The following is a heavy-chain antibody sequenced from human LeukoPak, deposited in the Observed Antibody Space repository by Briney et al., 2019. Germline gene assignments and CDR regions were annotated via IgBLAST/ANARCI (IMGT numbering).Heavy chain of an antibody. CDR1: GFTFSSYA. CDR2: ISYDGSNK. D-gene: IGHD6-13*01. CDR3: ARGGQQLAIFHYYFDY. V-gene: IGHV3-30-3*01. Sequence: PGRSLRLSCAASGFTFSSYAMHWVRQAPGKGLEWVAVISYDGSNKYYADSVKGRFTISRDNSKNTLYLQMNSLRAEDTAVYYCARGGQQLAIFHYYFDYWGQGTLVTVSS. J-gene: IGHJ4*02.